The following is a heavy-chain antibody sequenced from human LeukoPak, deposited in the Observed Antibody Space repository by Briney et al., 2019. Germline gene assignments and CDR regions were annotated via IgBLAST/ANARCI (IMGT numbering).Heavy chain of an antibody. CDR2: IRYDGSDK. CDR3: AKVFTRSYDYVWGSYRYDYYFDY. Sequence: GGSLRLSCAASGFTFSSYGMHWVRQAPGKGLEWVAFIRYDGSDKYYADSVKGRFTISRDNSKNTLYLQMNSLRAEDTAVYYCAKVFTRSYDYVWGSYRYDYYFDYWGQGTLVTVSS. D-gene: IGHD3-16*02. V-gene: IGHV3-30*02. CDR1: GFTFSSYG. J-gene: IGHJ4*02.